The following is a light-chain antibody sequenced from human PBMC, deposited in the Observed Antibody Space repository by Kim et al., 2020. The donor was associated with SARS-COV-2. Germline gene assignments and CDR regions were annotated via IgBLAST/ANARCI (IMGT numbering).Light chain of an antibody. V-gene: IGLV7-43*01. CDR2: KTT. CDR3: LLYYGDPQPYV. J-gene: IGLJ1*01. CDR1: SGAVTSGHY. Sequence: GTVPLTCASSSGAVTSGHYPSWFQQKPGQAPRALIYKTTNKHSWTPARFVGSLLGGKAALTLSGVQPEDEAEYYCLLYYGDPQPYVFGTGTKVTVL.